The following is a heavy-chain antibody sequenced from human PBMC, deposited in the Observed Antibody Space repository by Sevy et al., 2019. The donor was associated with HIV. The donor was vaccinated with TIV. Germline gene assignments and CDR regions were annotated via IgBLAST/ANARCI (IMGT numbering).Heavy chain of an antibody. J-gene: IGHJ4*02. CDR3: ARGGPNQHQLDYFDY. CDR1: GVSISNYY. CDR2: SGST. V-gene: IGHV4-59*01. Sequence: SETLSLTCTVSGVSISNYYWAWIRQSPGKGLECVGFSGSTNYNPSLKSRVTTSVDTSKNHFSLKLSSVTVADTAIYYCARGGPNQHQLDYFDYWGQRTLVTVSS. D-gene: IGHD6-13*01.